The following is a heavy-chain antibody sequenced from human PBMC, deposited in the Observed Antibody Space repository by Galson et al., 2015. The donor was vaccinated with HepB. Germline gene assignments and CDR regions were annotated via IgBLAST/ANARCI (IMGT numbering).Heavy chain of an antibody. D-gene: IGHD3-22*01. V-gene: IGHV1-69*13. CDR1: GGTFSSYA. J-gene: IGHJ4*02. Sequence: SVKVSCKASGGTFSSYAISWVRQAPGQGLEWMGGIIPIFGTANYAQKFQGRVTITADESTSTAYMELSSLRSEDTAVYYCARDVSYYDSSGYPTQDFDYWGQGTLVTVSS. CDR3: ARDVSYYDSSGYPTQDFDY. CDR2: IIPIFGTA.